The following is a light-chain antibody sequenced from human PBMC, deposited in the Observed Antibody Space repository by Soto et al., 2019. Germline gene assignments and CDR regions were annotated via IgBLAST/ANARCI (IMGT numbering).Light chain of an antibody. Sequence: DIQMTQSPSSVSASVGDRVTITCRASQDISRWLAWYQQKPGKAPNLLIYGASSLQGGVPSRFSGSGSGTDFTLTISSLQPEDFATYYCQQAHSFHPYTFGQGTRLEIK. J-gene: IGKJ2*01. CDR2: GAS. CDR3: QQAHSFHPYT. V-gene: IGKV1-12*01. CDR1: QDISRW.